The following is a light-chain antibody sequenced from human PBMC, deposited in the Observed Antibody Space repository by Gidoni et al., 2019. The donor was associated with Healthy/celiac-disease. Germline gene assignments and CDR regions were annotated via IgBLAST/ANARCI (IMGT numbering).Light chain of an antibody. CDR1: SSNIGAGYD. V-gene: IGLV1-40*01. Sequence: QSVLTQPPSVSVAPGQRVTISCTGSSSNIGAGYDVHWYQQLPGTAPKLLIYGNSNRPSGVPDRCSGSKSGTSASRAITGLQAEDEADYYCQSYDSSHVVFGGGTKLTVL. CDR3: QSYDSSHVV. CDR2: GNS. J-gene: IGLJ2*01.